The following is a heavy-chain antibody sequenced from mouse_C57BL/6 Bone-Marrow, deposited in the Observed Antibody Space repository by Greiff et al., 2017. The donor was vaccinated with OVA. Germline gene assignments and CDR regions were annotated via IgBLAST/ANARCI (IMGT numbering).Heavy chain of an antibody. CDR2: ISDGGSYT. V-gene: IGHV5-4*01. Sequence: EVKVVESGGGLVKPGGSLKLSCAASGFTFSSYAMSWVRQTPEKRLEWVATISDGGSYTYYPDNVKGRFTISRDNAKNNLYLQMSHLKSEDTAMYYCARDGYDGYWYFDVWGTGTTVTVSS. D-gene: IGHD2-3*01. J-gene: IGHJ1*03. CDR3: ARDGYDGYWYFDV. CDR1: GFTFSSYA.